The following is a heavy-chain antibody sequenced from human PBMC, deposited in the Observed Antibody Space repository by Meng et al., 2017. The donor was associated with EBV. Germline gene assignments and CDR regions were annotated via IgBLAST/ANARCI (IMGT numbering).Heavy chain of an antibody. J-gene: IGHJ4*02. V-gene: IGHV4-34*01. CDR1: GESFSGYY. Sequence: QVQLHQGGAGLLKPSETLSLTCGLSGESFSGYYCSWVRQSPGKGLEWIGEVNHAGRTNFNPSLKSRVSISLDTSKNQFSLKLNSVTVADTAVYYCAEGRGTFDYWGRGTLVTVSS. CDR3: AEGRGTFDY. CDR2: VNHAGRT.